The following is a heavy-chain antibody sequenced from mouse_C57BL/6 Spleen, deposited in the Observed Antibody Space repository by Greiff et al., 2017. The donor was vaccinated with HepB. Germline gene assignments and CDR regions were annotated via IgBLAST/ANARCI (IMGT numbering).Heavy chain of an antibody. D-gene: IGHD2-4*01. CDR2: INPSSGYT. Sequence: LVESGAELAKPGASVKLSCKASGYTFTSYWMHWVKQRPGQGLEWIGYINPSSGYTKYNQKFKDKATLTADNSSSTAYMQLSSLTEEDAAVYDGERSDYGGGAFAYWGQGTLVTVSA. J-gene: IGHJ3*01. V-gene: IGHV1-7*01. CDR1: GYTFTSYW. CDR3: ERSDYGGGAFAY.